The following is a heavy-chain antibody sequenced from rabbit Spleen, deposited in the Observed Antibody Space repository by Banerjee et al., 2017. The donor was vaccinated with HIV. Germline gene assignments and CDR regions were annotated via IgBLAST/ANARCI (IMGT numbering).Heavy chain of an antibody. V-gene: IGHV1S45*01. CDR3: ARETSSGWGIISFYFSL. J-gene: IGHJ4*01. CDR2: INIVTGKS. CDR1: GVSLNDKDV. Sequence: LEESGGGLVKPEGSLTLTCKASGVSLNDKDVMCWVRQAPGKGLEWIACINIVTGKSVYASWAKGRFLMSRTSSTTVTLQMTSLTAADTATYFCARETSSGWGIISFYFSLWGPGTLVTVS. D-gene: IGHD4-1*01.